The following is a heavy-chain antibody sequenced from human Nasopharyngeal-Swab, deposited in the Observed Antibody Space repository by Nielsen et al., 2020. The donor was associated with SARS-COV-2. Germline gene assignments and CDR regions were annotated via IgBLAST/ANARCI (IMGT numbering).Heavy chain of an antibody. V-gene: IGHV4-38-2*02. D-gene: IGHD4-17*01. Sequence: WIRQVPGKGLEWIGSIYHSGSTYYNPSLKSRVTISVDTSKNQFSLKLSSVTAADTAVYYCARDLGDYGDYALDPWGQGTLVTVSS. J-gene: IGHJ5*02. CDR2: IYHSGST. CDR3: ARDLGDYGDYALDP.